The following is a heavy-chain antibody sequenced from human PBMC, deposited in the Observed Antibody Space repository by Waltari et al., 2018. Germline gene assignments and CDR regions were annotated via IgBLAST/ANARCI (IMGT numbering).Heavy chain of an antibody. Sequence: EVQLVESGGGLVQPGGSLRLSCAASGFTISSFWMNWVRQTPGKGLEWVADIKQDGSEKYYADSVKGRFTISRDNAKNSLYLQMNSLRAEDTAVYYCATSGWYCFDYWGQGTLVTVSS. CDR2: IKQDGSEK. CDR1: GFTISSFW. V-gene: IGHV3-7*01. J-gene: IGHJ4*02. D-gene: IGHD6-19*01. CDR3: ATSGWYCFDY.